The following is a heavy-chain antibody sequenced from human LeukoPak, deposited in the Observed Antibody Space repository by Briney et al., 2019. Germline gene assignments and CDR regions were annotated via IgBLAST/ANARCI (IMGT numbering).Heavy chain of an antibody. D-gene: IGHD3-3*01. CDR3: ARAPPGYYDFWSGYLTGYFDY. CDR2: IYYSGST. J-gene: IGHJ4*02. V-gene: IGHV4-31*01. Sequence: SQTLSLTCTVSGGSISSGGYYWSWIRQHPGKGLEWIGYIYYSGSTYYNPSLKSQVTISVDTSKNQFSLKLSSVTAADTAVYYCARAPPGYYDFWSGYLTGYFDYWGQGTLVTVSS. CDR1: GGSISSGGYY.